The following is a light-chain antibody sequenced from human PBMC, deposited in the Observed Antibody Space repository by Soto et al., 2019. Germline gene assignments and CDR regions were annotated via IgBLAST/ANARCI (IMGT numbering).Light chain of an antibody. CDR1: QSVTSNF. CDR2: GAS. J-gene: IGKJ5*01. V-gene: IGKV3-20*01. Sequence: EIVLTQSPGSLSLSPGERATLSCRASQSVTSNFLAWYQQKPGQAPRLLIYGASSRATGIPDRFSGSGSGTDFTLTISRLEPEDFAVYYCQQYGSSPPITFGQGTRLEMK. CDR3: QQYGSSPPIT.